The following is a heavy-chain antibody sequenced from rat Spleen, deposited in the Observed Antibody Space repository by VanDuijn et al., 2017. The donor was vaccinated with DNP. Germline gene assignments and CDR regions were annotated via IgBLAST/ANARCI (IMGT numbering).Heavy chain of an antibody. D-gene: IGHD1-12*01. CDR2: ISYDGSST. CDR3: ARHVGHFDY. V-gene: IGHV5-7*01. J-gene: IGHJ2*01. CDR1: GFTFSNYY. Sequence: EVQLVESGGGLVQPGRSLKLSCAASGFTFSNYYMAWVRQAPTKGLEWVASISYDGSSTYYRDSVKGRFTISRDNAKSTLYVQMDSLRSEDTATYYCARHVGHFDYWGQGVMVTVSS.